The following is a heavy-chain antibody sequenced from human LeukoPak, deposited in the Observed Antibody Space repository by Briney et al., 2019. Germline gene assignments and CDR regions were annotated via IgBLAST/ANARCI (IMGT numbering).Heavy chain of an antibody. V-gene: IGHV1-69*05. Sequence: GASVKVSCEASGGTFSSYAISWVRQAPGQGLEWMGGIIPIFGTANYAQKFQGRVTITTDESTSTAYMELSSLRSEDTAVYYCARGLGWLQLRGGFDYWGQGTLVTVSS. CDR1: GGTFSSYA. CDR2: IIPIFGTA. D-gene: IGHD5-24*01. CDR3: ARGLGWLQLRGGFDY. J-gene: IGHJ4*02.